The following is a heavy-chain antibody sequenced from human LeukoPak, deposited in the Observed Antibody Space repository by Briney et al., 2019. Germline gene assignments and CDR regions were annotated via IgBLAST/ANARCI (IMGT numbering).Heavy chain of an antibody. CDR3: ARDFSKYYDFWSGKIHAFDI. J-gene: IGHJ3*02. V-gene: IGHV1-69*05. CDR2: IIPLFGTA. D-gene: IGHD3-3*01. CDR1: GGIFNSYA. Sequence: SVKVSCKASGGIFNSYAVTWVRQAPGQGLQWMGGIIPLFGTANYAQKFQGRVTITTDETTSTAYMELSSLRSEDTAVYYCARDFSKYYDFWSGKIHAFDIWGQGTMVTVSS.